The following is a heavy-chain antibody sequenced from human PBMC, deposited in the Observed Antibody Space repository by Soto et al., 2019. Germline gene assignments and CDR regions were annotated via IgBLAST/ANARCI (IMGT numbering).Heavy chain of an antibody. CDR2: IYYSGST. V-gene: IGHV4-30-4*01. D-gene: IGHD6-13*01. CDR1: GGSISSGDYY. Sequence: CLTCTVSGGSISSGDYYWSWIRQPPGKGLEWIGYIYYSGSTYYNPSLKSRVTISVDTSKNQFSLKLSSVTAADTAGYYCARVSIAAAFNWFDPWGQGTLVTVSS. J-gene: IGHJ5*02. CDR3: ARVSIAAAFNWFDP.